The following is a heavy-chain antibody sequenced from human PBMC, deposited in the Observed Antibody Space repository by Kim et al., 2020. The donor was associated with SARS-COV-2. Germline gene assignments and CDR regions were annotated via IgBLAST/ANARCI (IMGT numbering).Heavy chain of an antibody. CDR2: INHSGST. D-gene: IGHD6-13*01. CDR3: AREDSSSWYVPTYFDY. J-gene: IGHJ4*02. V-gene: IGHV4-34*01. CDR1: GGSFSGYY. Sequence: SETLSLTCAVYGGSFSGYYWSWIRQPPGKGLEWIGEINHSGSTNYNPSLKSRVTISVDTSKNQFSLKLSSVTAADTAVYYCAREDSSSWYVPTYFDYWGQGTLVTVSS.